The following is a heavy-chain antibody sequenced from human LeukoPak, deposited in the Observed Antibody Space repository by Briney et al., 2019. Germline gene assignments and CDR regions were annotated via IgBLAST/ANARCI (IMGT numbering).Heavy chain of an antibody. D-gene: IGHD6-13*01. J-gene: IGHJ4*02. V-gene: IGHV4-59*01. CDR1: GGSISSYH. CDR2: IYYSGST. CDR3: AGSGTYSSSWYVH. Sequence: SETLSLTCTVSGGSISSYHWSWIRQPPGKGLEWIGYIYYSGSTNYNPSLKSRVTISVDTSKNQFSLKLSSVTAADTAVYYCAGSGTYSSSWYVHWGQGTLVTVSS.